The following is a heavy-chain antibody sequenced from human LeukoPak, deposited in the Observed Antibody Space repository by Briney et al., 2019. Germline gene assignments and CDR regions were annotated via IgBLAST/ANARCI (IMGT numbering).Heavy chain of an antibody. CDR3: ARDWGVQNMYYFDY. V-gene: IGHV3-23*01. J-gene: IGHJ4*02. CDR2: ISDSGGNT. Sequence: GGSLRLSCAASGFAFRNYAASSIRQAPGKGLEWVAGISDSGGNTYYADSVGGRFTISRDNSKNTSYLQMNSLRAEDTAVYYCARDWGVQNMYYFDYWGQGTQVTVSS. D-gene: IGHD2-8*01. CDR1: GFAFRNYA.